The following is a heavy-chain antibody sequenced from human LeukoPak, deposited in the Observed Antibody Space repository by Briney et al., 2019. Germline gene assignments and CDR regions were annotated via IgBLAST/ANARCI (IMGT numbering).Heavy chain of an antibody. D-gene: IGHD3-22*01. CDR1: GFTFSSYA. CDR2: ISGSGGST. V-gene: IGHV3-23*01. J-gene: IGHJ4*02. Sequence: PGGSLRLSCAASGFTFSSYAMSWVRQAPGKGLEWVSAISGSGGSTYYADSVKGRFTISRDNSKNTLYLQMNSLRAEDTAVYYCAKEDYYVSSGYYYVPGDFDYWGQGTLVTVSS. CDR3: AKEDYYVSSGYYYVPGDFDY.